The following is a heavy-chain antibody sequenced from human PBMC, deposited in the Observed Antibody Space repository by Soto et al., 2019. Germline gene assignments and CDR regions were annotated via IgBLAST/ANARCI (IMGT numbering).Heavy chain of an antibody. Sequence: GGSLRLSCTASGFTFGDYAMSWFRQAPGKGLEWVGFIRSKAYGGTTEYAASVKGRFTISRDDSKSIAYLQMNSLKTEDTAVYYCTRGLYGSGSNGGPTAWSDYWGQGTLVTVSS. CDR3: TRGLYGSGSNGGPTAWSDY. CDR2: IRSKAYGGTT. V-gene: IGHV3-49*03. CDR1: GFTFGDYA. D-gene: IGHD3-10*01. J-gene: IGHJ4*02.